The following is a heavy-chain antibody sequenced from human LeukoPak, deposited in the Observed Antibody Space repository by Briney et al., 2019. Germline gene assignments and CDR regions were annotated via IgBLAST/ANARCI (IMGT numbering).Heavy chain of an antibody. V-gene: IGHV4-39*01. J-gene: IGHJ1*01. Sequence: SETLSLTCTVSGGSISSSSYYWGWLRQPPGTGLEWIGSIYHSGSTYYNPSLKSRVTISVDTSKNQFSLKLSSVTAADTAVYYCARQWEYQLPEYFQHWGQGTLVTVSS. CDR3: ARQWEYQLPEYFQH. CDR1: GGSISSSSYY. D-gene: IGHD2-2*01. CDR2: IYHSGST.